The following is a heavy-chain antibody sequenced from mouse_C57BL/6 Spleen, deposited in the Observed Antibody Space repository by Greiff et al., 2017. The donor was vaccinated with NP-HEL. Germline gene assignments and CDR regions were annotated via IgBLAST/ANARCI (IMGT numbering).Heavy chain of an antibody. CDR1: GFTFSSYA. D-gene: IGHD2-1*01. CDR3: TGDNYGNLLAY. J-gene: IGHJ3*01. CDR2: ISSGGDYT. Sequence: EVKLMESGEGLVKPGGSLKLSCAASGFTFSSYAMSWVRQTPEKRLEWVAYISSGGDYTYYADTVKGRFTISRDNARNTLYLQMSSLKSEDTAMYYCTGDNYGNLLAYWGQGTLVTVSA. V-gene: IGHV5-9-1*02.